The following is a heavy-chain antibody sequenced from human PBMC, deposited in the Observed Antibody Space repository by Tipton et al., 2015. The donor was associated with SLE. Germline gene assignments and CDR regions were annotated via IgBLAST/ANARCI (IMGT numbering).Heavy chain of an antibody. J-gene: IGHJ4*02. V-gene: IGHV4-59*01. CDR1: GGSISSYY. CDR3: ARGGGTPYYFDY. CDR2: IYYSGST. Sequence: SLTCTVSGGSISSYYWSWIRQPPGKGLEWIGYIYYSGSTNHNPSLKSRVTISVDTSKNQFSLKLSSVTAADTAVYYCARGGGTPYYFDYWGQGTLVTVSS. D-gene: IGHD1-26*01.